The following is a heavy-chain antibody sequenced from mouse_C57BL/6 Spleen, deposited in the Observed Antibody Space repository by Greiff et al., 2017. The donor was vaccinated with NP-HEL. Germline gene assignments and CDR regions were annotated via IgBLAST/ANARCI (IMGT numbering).Heavy chain of an antibody. V-gene: IGHV7-3*01. CDR3: ARGPEIDY. Sequence: EVKLMESGGGLVQPGGSLSLSCAASGFTFTDYYMSWVRQPPGKALEWLGFIRNKANGYTTEYSASVKGRFTISRDNSQSILYLQMNALRAEDSATYYCARGPEIDYWGQGTTLTVSS. CDR2: IRNKANGYTT. J-gene: IGHJ2*01. CDR1: GFTFTDYY.